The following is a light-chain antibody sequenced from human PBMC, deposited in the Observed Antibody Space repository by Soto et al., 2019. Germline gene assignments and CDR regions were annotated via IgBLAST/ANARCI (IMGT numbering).Light chain of an antibody. V-gene: IGKV3-15*01. CDR2: GAS. CDR3: QQYNKWPPT. J-gene: IGKJ1*01. Sequence: EIVMTQSTATLSVSPGERATLSCRASQSVSSNLAWFQQKPGQAPRLLIYGASTRDTGIPARFSGSGSGTEFTLTISSLQYEDFAVYHCQQYNKWPPTFGQGTKVDIK. CDR1: QSVSSN.